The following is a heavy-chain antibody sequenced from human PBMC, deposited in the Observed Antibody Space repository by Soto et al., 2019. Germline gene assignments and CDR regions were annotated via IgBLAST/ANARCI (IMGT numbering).Heavy chain of an antibody. CDR3: ARDEGFSYAFDI. D-gene: IGHD2-2*01. CDR1: GFTFSSYG. Sequence: QVQLVESGGGVVQPGRSLRLSCAASGFTFSSYGMHWVRQAPGKGLEWVAVIWYDGSNKYYADSVKGRFTISRDNSKNTLYLQMNSLRAEDRAVYYCARDEGFSYAFDIWGQGTMVTVSS. V-gene: IGHV3-33*01. J-gene: IGHJ3*02. CDR2: IWYDGSNK.